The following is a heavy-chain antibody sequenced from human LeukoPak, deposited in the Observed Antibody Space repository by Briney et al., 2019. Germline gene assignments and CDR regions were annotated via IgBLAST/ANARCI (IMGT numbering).Heavy chain of an antibody. CDR3: AKGYSSSWYWYFDL. CDR1: GFTFSSYA. D-gene: IGHD6-13*01. V-gene: IGHV3-64*01. CDR2: ISINGGTT. J-gene: IGHJ2*01. Sequence: RGSLRLSCAASGFTFSSYAMHWVRQAPGKGLEYVSAISINGGTTYYANSVKGRFTISRDNSKNTLYLQMGSLRAEDMAVYYCAKGYSSSWYWYFDLWGRGTLVTVSS.